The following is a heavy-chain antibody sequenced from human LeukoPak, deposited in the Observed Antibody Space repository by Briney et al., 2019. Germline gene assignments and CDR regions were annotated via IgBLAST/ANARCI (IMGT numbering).Heavy chain of an antibody. CDR2: INAGNGNT. V-gene: IGHV1-3*03. Sequence: ASVKVSCKASGYTFTSYGISWVRQAPGQGLEWMGWINAGNGNTKYSQEFQGRVTITRDTSASTAYMELSSLRSEDMAVYYCARGIAAAGVYFSWFDPWGQGTLVTVSS. J-gene: IGHJ5*02. CDR1: GYTFTSYG. CDR3: ARGIAAAGVYFSWFDP. D-gene: IGHD6-13*01.